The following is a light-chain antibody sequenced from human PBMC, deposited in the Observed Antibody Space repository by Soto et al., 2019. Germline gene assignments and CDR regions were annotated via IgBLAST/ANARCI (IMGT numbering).Light chain of an antibody. CDR2: GAS. J-gene: IGKJ1*01. V-gene: IGKV3-20*01. CDR1: QSVSSYY. CDR3: QQYGSSPRT. Sequence: EIVLTQSPGTLSLSPGKRATLSCRASQSVSSYYLAWFQQKPGQPPRLLIYGASIRATGIPDRFSGSGSGTDFTLTISRLEPEDFAVYYCQQYGSSPRTFGQGPRWKLN.